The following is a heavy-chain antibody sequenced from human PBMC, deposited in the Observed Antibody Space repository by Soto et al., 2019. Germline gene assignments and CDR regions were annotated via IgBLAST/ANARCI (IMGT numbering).Heavy chain of an antibody. CDR1: GFTFTSSA. J-gene: IGHJ5*02. CDR3: AARGYSGNEREGTNMAPSKGLPTLET. CDR2: IVVGSGNT. D-gene: IGHD5-12*01. Sequence: KGGASVKVSCKASGFTFTSSAVQWVRQARGQRLEWIGWIVVGSGNTNYAQKFQERVTITRDMSTSTAYMELSSLRSEDTAVYYCAARGYSGNEREGTNMAPSKGLPTLETWGQGTLVTVSS. V-gene: IGHV1-58*01.